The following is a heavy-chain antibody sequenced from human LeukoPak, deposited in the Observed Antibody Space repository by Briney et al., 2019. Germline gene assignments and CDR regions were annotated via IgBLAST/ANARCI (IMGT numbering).Heavy chain of an antibody. CDR3: ARLGRDGYNYDY. D-gene: IGHD5-24*01. V-gene: IGHV1-2*04. Sequence: GASVKVSCKTPGDTFSTYAINWVRQAPGQGLEWMGWINPNSGGTNYAQKFQGWVTMTRDTSISTAYMELSRLRSDDTAVYYCARLGRDGYNYDYWGQGTLVTVSS. CDR2: INPNSGGT. CDR1: GDTFSTYA. J-gene: IGHJ4*02.